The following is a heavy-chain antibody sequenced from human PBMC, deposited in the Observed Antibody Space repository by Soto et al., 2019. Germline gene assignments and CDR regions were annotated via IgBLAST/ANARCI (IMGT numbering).Heavy chain of an antibody. CDR1: GFTFSSYG. J-gene: IGHJ4*02. Sequence: SLRLSCAASGFTFSSYGMHWVRQAPGKGLEWVAVISYDGSNKYYADSVKGRFTISRDNSKNTLYLQMNSLRAEDTAVYYCAKDREYSSSTLHYWGQGTLVTVSS. V-gene: IGHV3-30*18. CDR2: ISYDGSNK. CDR3: AKDREYSSSTLHY. D-gene: IGHD6-6*01.